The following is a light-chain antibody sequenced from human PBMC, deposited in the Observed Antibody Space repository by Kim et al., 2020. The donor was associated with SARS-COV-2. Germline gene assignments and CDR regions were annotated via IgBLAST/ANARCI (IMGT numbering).Light chain of an antibody. CDR1: DIGRQS. Sequence: PRKTAISPCGGEDIGRQSVRWCQQKPGQAPVLIIQNDRDRPSGISERFSGSNAGNTATLAISRVEAGDEADYFCQVWDSTSEHPWVFGGGTQLTVL. J-gene: IGLJ3*02. CDR3: QVWDSTSEHPWV. CDR2: NDR. V-gene: IGLV3-21*04.